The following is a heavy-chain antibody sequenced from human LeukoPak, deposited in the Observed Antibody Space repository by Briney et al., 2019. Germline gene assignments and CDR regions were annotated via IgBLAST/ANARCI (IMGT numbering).Heavy chain of an antibody. CDR1: GYTFTGYY. CDR2: INPNSGVT. Sequence: ASVKVSCKASGYTFTGYYMHWVRQAHGQGLEWMGWINPNSGVTNYAQKFQGRVTMTRDTSISTAYMELSRLRSDDTAVYYCARTVQYCSSTSRYLPEYFQHWGQGTLVTVSS. D-gene: IGHD2-2*01. CDR3: ARTVQYCSSTSRYLPEYFQH. V-gene: IGHV1-2*02. J-gene: IGHJ1*01.